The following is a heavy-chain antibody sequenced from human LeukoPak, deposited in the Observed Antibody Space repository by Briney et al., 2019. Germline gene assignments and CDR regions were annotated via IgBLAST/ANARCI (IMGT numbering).Heavy chain of an antibody. V-gene: IGHV3-74*01. Sequence: GGSLRLSCAASGFTFSRYWMHWVRQAPGKGLVWVSRINTDGSSTNYADSVKGRFTISRDNAKNTLYLQMNSLRAEDTAVYYCARGGVLGPFDYWGQGTLVTVSS. CDR3: ARGGVLGPFDY. CDR2: INTDGSST. CDR1: GFTFSRYW. J-gene: IGHJ4*02. D-gene: IGHD4/OR15-4a*01.